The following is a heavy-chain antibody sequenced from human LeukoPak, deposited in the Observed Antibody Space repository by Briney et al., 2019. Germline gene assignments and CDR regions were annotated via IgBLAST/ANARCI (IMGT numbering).Heavy chain of an antibody. D-gene: IGHD2-15*01. CDR2: IYYSGST. CDR1: GGSISSYY. V-gene: IGHV4-59*01. J-gene: IGHJ4*02. CDR3: ARERGNSGAADY. Sequence: PSETLSLTCTVSGGSISSYYWSWIRQPPGKGLEWIGYIYYSGSTNYNPSLKSRVTISVDTSKNQFSLKLSSVTAADTAVYYCARERGNSGAADYWGQGTLVTVSS.